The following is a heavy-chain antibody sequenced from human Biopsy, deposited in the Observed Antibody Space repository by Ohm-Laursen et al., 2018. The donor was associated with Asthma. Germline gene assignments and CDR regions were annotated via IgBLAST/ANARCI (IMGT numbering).Heavy chain of an antibody. D-gene: IGHD3-10*01. Sequence: ASVKVSCKASGYTFTGYYMHWVRQAPGQGLEWMGWINPNSGGTNYAQKFRGWVTMTRDTSISTAYMELSRLRSDDTAVYYCAREVLWFGESTNLGGMDVWGQGTTVTVSS. V-gene: IGHV1-2*04. CDR1: GYTFTGYY. CDR2: INPNSGGT. J-gene: IGHJ6*02. CDR3: AREVLWFGESTNLGGMDV.